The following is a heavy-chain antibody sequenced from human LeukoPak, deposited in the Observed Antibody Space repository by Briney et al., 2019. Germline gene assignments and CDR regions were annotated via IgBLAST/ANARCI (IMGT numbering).Heavy chain of an antibody. CDR2: INHSGST. CDR3: ARGRVDTAMVTLSAFDI. Sequence: PSETLSLTCAVYGRSLSGYCWSWIRQPPGKGLEWIGEINHSGSTNYNPSLKSRVTISVDTSKNQFSLKLSSVTAADTAVYYCARGRVDTAMVTLSAFDIWGQATMVTVSS. D-gene: IGHD5-18*01. J-gene: IGHJ3*02. CDR1: GRSLSGYC. V-gene: IGHV4-34*01.